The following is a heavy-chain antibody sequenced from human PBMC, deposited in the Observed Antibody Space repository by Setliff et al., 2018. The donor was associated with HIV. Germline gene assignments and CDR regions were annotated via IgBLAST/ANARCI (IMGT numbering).Heavy chain of an antibody. D-gene: IGHD6-6*01. CDR3: ARMEATRPPRGLDY. V-gene: IGHV4-39*01. CDR2: IYYTGDT. Sequence: SETLSLTCTVSGDRISSTSYYWGWLRQPPGKGLEWIGTIYYTGDTQYNPSFKSRVTISVHTSKNQFSLGLISVTAADTAVYYCARMEATRPPRGLDYWGQGALVTVSS. CDR1: GDRISSTSYY. J-gene: IGHJ4*02.